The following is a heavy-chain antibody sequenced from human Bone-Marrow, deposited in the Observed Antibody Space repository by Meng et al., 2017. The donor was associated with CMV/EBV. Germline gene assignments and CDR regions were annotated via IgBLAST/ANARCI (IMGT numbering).Heavy chain of an antibody. V-gene: IGHV4-59*01. CDR2: IYYGGST. Sequence: SETLSLTCTVSGGSISSYYWSWIRQPPGKGLEWIGYIYYGGSTNYNPSLKSRVTISVDTSKNQFSLKLSSVTAADTAVYYCARASYYDFWSGNYGMDVWGQGTTVTVSS. CDR1: GGSISSYY. D-gene: IGHD3-3*01. J-gene: IGHJ6*02. CDR3: ARASYYDFWSGNYGMDV.